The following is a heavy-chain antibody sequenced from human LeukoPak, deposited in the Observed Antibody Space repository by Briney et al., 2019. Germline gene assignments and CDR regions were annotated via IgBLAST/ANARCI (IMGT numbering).Heavy chain of an antibody. V-gene: IGHV4-31*03. CDR1: GGSINNGGYY. D-gene: IGHD5-24*01. CDR2: IYYSGSS. Sequence: SETLSLTCTVSGGSINNGGYYWSWIRQHPGKGLEWIGYIYYSGSSYYNPSLRSRVTISVDTSKNHFSLKLSSVTAADTAVYYCARNRDGYNSFDYWGQGTLVAVSS. CDR3: ARNRDGYNSFDY. J-gene: IGHJ4*02.